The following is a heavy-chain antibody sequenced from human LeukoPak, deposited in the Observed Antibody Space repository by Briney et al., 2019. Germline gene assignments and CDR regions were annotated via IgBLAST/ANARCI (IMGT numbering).Heavy chain of an antibody. CDR1: GGTFSSYA. CDR3: AREGDYYYYMDV. D-gene: IGHD3-16*01. CDR2: IIPIFGTA. V-gene: IGHV1-69*05. Sequence: SVKVSCKASGGTFSSYAISWVRQAPGQGLEWMGRIIPIFGTANYAQKFQGRVTITTDESTSTAYMELSSLRSEDTAVYYCAREGDYYYYMDVWGKGTTVTVSS. J-gene: IGHJ6*03.